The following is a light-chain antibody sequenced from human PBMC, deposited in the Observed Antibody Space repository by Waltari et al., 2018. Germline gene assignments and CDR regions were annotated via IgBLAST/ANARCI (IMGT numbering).Light chain of an antibody. V-gene: IGKV3-11*01. CDR1: QSNSTD. CDR3: QQRNSWPRT. J-gene: IGKJ1*01. CDR2: DAS. Sequence: EIVLTQSPATLPLSPGERATLPCRASQSNSTDFAWYQQKPGQAPRLLTFDASNRATGIPGRFSGGGSGTDFTLTISSLESEDFAVYYCQQRNSWPRTFGQGTKVEIK.